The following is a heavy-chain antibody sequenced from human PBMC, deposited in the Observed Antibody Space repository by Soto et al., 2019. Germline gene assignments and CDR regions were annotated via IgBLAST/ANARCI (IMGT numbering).Heavy chain of an antibody. Sequence: EVQLVESGGGLIPPGGSLRLSCAASGFLVNSAYMTWVRQAPGKGLEWLSMINSDGSTLYAESVKGRFTISRDNSKNRLDLQMNGLRAEDRAMYYCARSGYSFAWGYWGQGTLVIVTS. J-gene: IGHJ4*02. D-gene: IGHD5-18*01. CDR3: ARSGYSFAWGY. CDR1: GFLVNSAY. V-gene: IGHV3-53*01. CDR2: INSDGST.